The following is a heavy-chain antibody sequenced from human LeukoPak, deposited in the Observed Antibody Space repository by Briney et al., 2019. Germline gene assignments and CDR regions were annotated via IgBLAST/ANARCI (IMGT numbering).Heavy chain of an antibody. V-gene: IGHV3-48*02. CDR1: GFTFSSYS. CDR2: ISSTGSNI. CDR3: ARGLIYCGGDCYRAFDI. D-gene: IGHD2-21*02. J-gene: IGHJ3*02. Sequence: GGSLRLSCAASGFTFSSYSMNWVRQAPGKGLEWVSYISSTGSNIHYADPVKGRFTISRDNGKNSLYLQMNSLRDEDTAVYYCARGLIYCGGDCYRAFDIWGQGTMVTVSP.